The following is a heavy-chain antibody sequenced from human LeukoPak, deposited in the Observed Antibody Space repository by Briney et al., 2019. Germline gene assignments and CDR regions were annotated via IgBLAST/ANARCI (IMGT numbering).Heavy chain of an antibody. CDR1: GGSISSYY. CDR2: IYYSGST. Sequence: PSETLSLTCTVSGGSISSYYWTWIRQPPGKGLEWTGYIYYSGSTKYNPSLKSRVTISVDSSKNHFSLKLSSVTAADTAVYYCARAQVGIVGATEFAYWGQGTLVTVSS. J-gene: IGHJ4*02. CDR3: ARAQVGIVGATEFAY. D-gene: IGHD1-26*01. V-gene: IGHV4-59*08.